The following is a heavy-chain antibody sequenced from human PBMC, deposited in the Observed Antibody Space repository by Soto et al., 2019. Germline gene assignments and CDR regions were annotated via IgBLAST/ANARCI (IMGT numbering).Heavy chain of an antibody. CDR2: ISGTGGGT. V-gene: IGHV3-23*01. CDR1: GFTFNTYA. CDR3: ARHPPPGYYYDSSGYYGYFQH. Sequence: GGSLRLSCAASGFTFNTYAMSWVRQAPGKGLEWVSVISGTGGGTSYADSVKGRFTISRDNSKNTLYLQMNSLGVEDTAVYYCARHPPPGYYYDSSGYYGYFQHWGQGTPVTVSS. J-gene: IGHJ1*01. D-gene: IGHD3-22*01.